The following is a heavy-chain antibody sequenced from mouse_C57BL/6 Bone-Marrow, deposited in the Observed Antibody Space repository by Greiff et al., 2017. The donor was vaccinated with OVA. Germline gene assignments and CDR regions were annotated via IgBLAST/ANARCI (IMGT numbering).Heavy chain of an antibody. V-gene: IGHV3-6*01. D-gene: IGHD2-1*01. J-gene: IGHJ3*01. Sequence: EVQLVESGPGLVKPSQSLSLTCSVTGYSITSGYYWNWIRQLPGNKLEWMGYISYDGSNNYNPSLKNRISITRDTSKNQFFLKLNSVTTEDTATYYCAKYGNRFAYWGQGTLVTVSA. CDR2: ISYDGSN. CDR1: GYSITSGYY. CDR3: AKYGNRFAY.